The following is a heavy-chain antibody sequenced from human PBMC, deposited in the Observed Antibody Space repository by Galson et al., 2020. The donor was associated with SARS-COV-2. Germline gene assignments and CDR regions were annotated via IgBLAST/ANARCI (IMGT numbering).Heavy chain of an antibody. V-gene: IGHV3-21*01. CDR3: AREGLLRFLEWSPSRVYYMDV. D-gene: IGHD3-3*01. Sequence: GGSLRLSCAASGFTFSSYSMNWVRQAPGKGLEWVSSISSSSSYIYYADSVKGRFTISRDNAKNSLYLQMNSLRAEDTAVYYCAREGLLRFLEWSPSRVYYMDVWGKGTTVTVSS. CDR2: ISSSSSYI. J-gene: IGHJ6*03. CDR1: GFTFSSYS.